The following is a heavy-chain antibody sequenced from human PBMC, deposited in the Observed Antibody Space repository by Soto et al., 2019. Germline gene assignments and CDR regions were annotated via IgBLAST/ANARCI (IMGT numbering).Heavy chain of an antibody. CDR3: AKNYFGLRDAFDI. CDR2: ISGSGGST. D-gene: IGHD3-10*01. Sequence: EVQLLESGGGLVQPGGSLRLSCAASGFTFSSYAMSWVRQAPGKGLEWVSAISGSGGSTYYADSVKGRFTISRDNSKNTLYLQINSLRAEDTAVYYCAKNYFGLRDAFDIWGQGTMVTVSS. V-gene: IGHV3-23*01. J-gene: IGHJ3*02. CDR1: GFTFSSYA.